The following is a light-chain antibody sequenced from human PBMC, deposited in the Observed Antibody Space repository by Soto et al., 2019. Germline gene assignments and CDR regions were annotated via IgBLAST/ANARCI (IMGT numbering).Light chain of an antibody. CDR1: QDISNH. CDR3: LQRHSYPRT. CDR2: VAS. V-gene: IGKV1-17*03. J-gene: IGKJ1*01. Sequence: DIQMTQSPSAMSASVGDRVTITCRASQDISNHVAWFQQKPGKVPKRLIYVASSLQSGVPSRFSGSGPGTEFTLTIRSLQHADCATDDCLQRHSYPRTFGKGTKVEIK.